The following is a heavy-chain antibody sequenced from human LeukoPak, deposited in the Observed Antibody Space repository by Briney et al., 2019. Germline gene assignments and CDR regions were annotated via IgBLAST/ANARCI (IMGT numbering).Heavy chain of an antibody. D-gene: IGHD3-3*01. J-gene: IGHJ3*02. CDR3: ATGLRFLEWFQKAFDI. Sequence: GASVKVSCKVSGYTLTELSMHWVRQAPGKGLEWMGGFDPEDGETIYAQKFQGRVTMTEDTSTDTAYMELSSLRSEDTAVYYCATGLRFLEWFQKAFDIWGQGTMVTVSS. V-gene: IGHV1-24*01. CDR1: GYTLTELS. CDR2: FDPEDGET.